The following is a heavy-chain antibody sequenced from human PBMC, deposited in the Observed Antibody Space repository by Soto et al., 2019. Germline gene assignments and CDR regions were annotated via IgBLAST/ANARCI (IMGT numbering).Heavy chain of an antibody. V-gene: IGHV1-2*04. CDR2: INPNSGGT. CDR3: AREMATPPGAFDI. CDR1: GYTFTGYY. Sequence: ASVKVSCKASGYTFTGYYMHWVRQAPGQGLEWMGWINPNSGGTNYAQKFQGWVTMTRDTSISTAYMELSRLRSDDTAVYYCAREMATPPGAFDIWGQGTMVTVSS. J-gene: IGHJ3*02. D-gene: IGHD5-12*01.